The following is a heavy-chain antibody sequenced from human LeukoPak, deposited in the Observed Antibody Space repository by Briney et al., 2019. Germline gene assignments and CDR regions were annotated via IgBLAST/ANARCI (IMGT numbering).Heavy chain of an antibody. D-gene: IGHD2-2*01. CDR2: INSDGSST. V-gene: IGHV3-74*01. CDR1: GFTFSSYW. CDR3: ASRPRNCSSTSCYLKGPGY. J-gene: IGHJ4*02. Sequence: PGGSLRLSCAASGFTFSSYWMYWVRQAPGKGLVWVSRINSDGSSTSYADSVKGRFTISRDNAKNTLYLQMNSLRAEDTAVYYCASRPRNCSSTSCYLKGPGYWGQGTLVTVSS.